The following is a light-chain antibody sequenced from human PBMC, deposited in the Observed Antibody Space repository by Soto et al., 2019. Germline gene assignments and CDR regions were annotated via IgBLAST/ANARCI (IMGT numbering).Light chain of an antibody. V-gene: IGKV3-11*01. CDR2: DAS. J-gene: IGKJ2*01. CDR1: QSVSSY. CDR3: QQRSNWPPRNT. Sequence: EIVLTQSPATLSLSPGERATLSCRASQSVSSYLAWYQQKPGQAPRLLIYDASHRATGIPARFSGSGSGTDFTLTISSLEPEDFAVYYCQQRSNWPPRNTFGQGTKLEIK.